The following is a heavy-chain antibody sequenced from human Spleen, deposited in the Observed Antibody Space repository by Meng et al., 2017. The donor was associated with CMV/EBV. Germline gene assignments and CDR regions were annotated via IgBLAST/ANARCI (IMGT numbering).Heavy chain of an antibody. D-gene: IGHD6-13*01. V-gene: IGHV3-23*01. CDR1: GFTFSSYA. CDR2: ISGSGGST. CDR3: AKAFSASWYREYYDD. J-gene: IGHJ4*01. Sequence: GESLKISYAASGFTFSSYAMSWVRQAPGKGLEWVLAISGSGGSTYYADSVKGRFTISRDNSKNTLYLQMDSLRAEDTAVYYCAKAFSASWYREYYDDWGQGTLVTVSS.